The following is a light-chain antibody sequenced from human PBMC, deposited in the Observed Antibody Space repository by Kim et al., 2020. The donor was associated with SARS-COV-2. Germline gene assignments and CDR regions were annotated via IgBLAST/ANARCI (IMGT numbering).Light chain of an antibody. Sequence: SSELTQDPAVSVALGQTVRITCQGDSLRTYYASWYQQKPGQAPVLVIQAETNRPSGIPDRFPGSSSGDTASLTITGAQAEDEADYYCKSRDTYASHWVFGGGTQLTVL. CDR2: AET. J-gene: IGLJ3*02. CDR3: KSRDTYASHWV. CDR1: SLRTYY. V-gene: IGLV3-19*01.